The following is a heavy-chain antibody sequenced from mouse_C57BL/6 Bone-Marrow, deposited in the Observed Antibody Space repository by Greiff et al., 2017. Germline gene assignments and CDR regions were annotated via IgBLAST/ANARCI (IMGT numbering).Heavy chain of an antibody. CDR3: ERTLIYYDYGAY. CDR1: GYAFSSSW. CDR2: IYPGDGDT. V-gene: IGHV1-82*01. D-gene: IGHD2-4*01. Sequence: VQLVESGPELVKPGASVKISCKASGYAFSSSWMNWVKQRPGKGLEWIGRIYPGDGDTNYNGKFKGKATLTADKSSSTAYMQLSSLTSEDSAVYFCERTLIYYDYGAYWGQGTLVTVSA. J-gene: IGHJ3*01.